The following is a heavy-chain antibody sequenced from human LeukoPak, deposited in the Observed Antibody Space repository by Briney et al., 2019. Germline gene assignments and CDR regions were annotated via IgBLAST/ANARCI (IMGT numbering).Heavy chain of an antibody. V-gene: IGHV3-21*01. J-gene: IGHJ6*02. CDR1: GFTFSSYS. D-gene: IGHD6-13*01. CDR3: ARVGAAGTCSTCYYGMDV. CDR2: ISSSSSYI. Sequence: GGSLRLSCAASGFTFSSYSMNWVRQAPGKGLEWVSSISSSSSYIYYADSVKGRFTISRDNAKNSLCLQMNSLRAEDTAVYYCARVGAAGTCSTCYYGMDVWGQGTTVTVSS.